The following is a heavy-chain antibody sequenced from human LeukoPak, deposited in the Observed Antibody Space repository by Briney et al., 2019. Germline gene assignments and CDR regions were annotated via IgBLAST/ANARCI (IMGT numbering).Heavy chain of an antibody. D-gene: IGHD1-26*01. V-gene: IGHV4-59*01. CDR1: GGSIRPYY. Sequence: SETLSLTCTVSGGSIRPYYWSWIRQPPGKGLEWLGYIYYSGNTDYNPSLKSRVAISVDTSKNQFSLKLSSVTAADTALYYCARSMGTTMFIDYWGQGTLVTVSS. J-gene: IGHJ4*02. CDR2: IYYSGNT. CDR3: ARSMGTTMFIDY.